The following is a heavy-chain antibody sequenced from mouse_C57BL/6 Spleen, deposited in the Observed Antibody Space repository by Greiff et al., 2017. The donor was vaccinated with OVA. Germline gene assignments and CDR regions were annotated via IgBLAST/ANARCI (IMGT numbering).Heavy chain of an antibody. CDR2: IDPSDSYT. CDR3: AKHYGSSDAMDY. J-gene: IGHJ4*01. Sequence: VQLQQPGAELVRPGTSVKLSCKASGYTFTSYWMHWVKQRPGQGLEWIGVIDPSDSYTNYNQKFKGKATLTVDTSSSTAYMQLSSLTSEDSAVYYCAKHYGSSDAMDYWGQGTSVTVSS. D-gene: IGHD1-1*01. V-gene: IGHV1-59*01. CDR1: GYTFTSYW.